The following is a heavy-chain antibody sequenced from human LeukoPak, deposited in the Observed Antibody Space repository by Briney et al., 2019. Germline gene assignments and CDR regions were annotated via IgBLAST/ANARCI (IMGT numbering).Heavy chain of an antibody. J-gene: IGHJ4*02. Sequence: ASVKVSCKAAGYTCTIYGISWVRQAPGQGLEWMGWISAYNGNTNYAQKIQGRVTMTTDTSTSTVYMELRSLRSAVTAAYTCARAGAVAGTRGVFDYWGQGTLVTVSS. D-gene: IGHD6-19*01. CDR3: ARAGAVAGTRGVFDY. CDR1: GYTCTIYG. V-gene: IGHV1-18*01. CDR2: ISAYNGNT.